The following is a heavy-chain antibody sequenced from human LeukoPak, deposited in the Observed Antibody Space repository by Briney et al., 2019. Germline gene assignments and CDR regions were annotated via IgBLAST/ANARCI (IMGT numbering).Heavy chain of an antibody. V-gene: IGHV3-23*01. CDR3: AKAGAVVVVAAKYFDY. Sequence: GRSLRLYCAASGFTFTIYAMSSVRQDPGKGLEWDSAISGSGDSTYYADSVKGRFTISRDNSKNTLYLQMNSLRAEDTAVYYCAKAGAVVVVAAKYFDYWGQGTLVTVSS. CDR1: GFTFTIYA. J-gene: IGHJ4*02. D-gene: IGHD2-15*01. CDR2: ISGSGDST.